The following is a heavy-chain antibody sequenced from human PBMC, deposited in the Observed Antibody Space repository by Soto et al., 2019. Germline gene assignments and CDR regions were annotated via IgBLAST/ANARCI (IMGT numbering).Heavy chain of an antibody. D-gene: IGHD3-3*01. CDR3: ARDFIVRDFWSGYYSEYGMDV. CDR1: GFTVSSNY. CDR2: IYSGGST. Sequence: HPGGSLRLSCAASGFTVSSNYMSWVRQAPGKGLEWVSVIYSGGSTYYADSVKGRFTISRDNSKNTLYLQMNSLRAEDTAVYYCARDFIVRDFWSGYYSEYGMDVWGQGTTVTVSS. J-gene: IGHJ6*02. V-gene: IGHV3-53*01.